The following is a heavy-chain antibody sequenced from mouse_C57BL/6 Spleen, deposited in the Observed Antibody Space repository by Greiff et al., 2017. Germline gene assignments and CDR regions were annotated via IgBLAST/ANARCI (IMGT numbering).Heavy chain of an antibody. CDR2: IDPETGGT. V-gene: IGHV1-15*01. CDR3: TRRGLYYAYFDY. D-gene: IGHD1-1*01. CDR1: GYTFTDYE. J-gene: IGHJ2*01. Sequence: VQLQQSGAELARPGASVTLSCKASGYTFTDYEMHWVKQTPVHGLEWIGAIDPETGGTAYNQKFKGKAILTADKSSSTAYMELRSLTSEDSAVYYCTRRGLYYAYFDYWGQGTTLTVSS.